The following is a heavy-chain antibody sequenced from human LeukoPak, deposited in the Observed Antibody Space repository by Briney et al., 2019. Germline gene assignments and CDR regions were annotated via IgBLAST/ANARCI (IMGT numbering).Heavy chain of an antibody. Sequence: GGSLRLSCAASGFTFDDYAMHWVRQAPGKGLEWVSGISWNSGSIGYADSVKGRFTISRDNAKNPLYLQMNSLRAEDTALYYCAKDRAMIVTTALFDLWGRGTLVTVSS. CDR1: GFTFDDYA. V-gene: IGHV3-9*01. D-gene: IGHD3-22*01. CDR3: AKDRAMIVTTALFDL. J-gene: IGHJ2*01. CDR2: ISWNSGSI.